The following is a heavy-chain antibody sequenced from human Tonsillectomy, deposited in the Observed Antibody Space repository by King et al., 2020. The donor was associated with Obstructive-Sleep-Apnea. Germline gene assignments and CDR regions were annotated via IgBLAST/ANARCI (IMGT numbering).Heavy chain of an antibody. CDR2: IYYTGYA. Sequence: QVQLQESGPGLVKPSETLSLTCTVFGGSFSSDNYNWGWIRQSPGKGLEWIGNIYYTGYAYYSPSLKSRVTILIVTSKNLFSLKLNFVTAADTAVYFCASFLVAAPVLGAFHIWGQGTMVTVSS. V-gene: IGHV4-39*07. CDR3: ASFLVAAPVLGAFHI. D-gene: IGHD1-26*01. CDR1: GGSFSSDNYN. J-gene: IGHJ3*02.